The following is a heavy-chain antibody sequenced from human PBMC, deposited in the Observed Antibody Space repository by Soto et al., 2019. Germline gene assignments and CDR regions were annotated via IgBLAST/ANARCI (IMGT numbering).Heavy chain of an antibody. CDR3: AKAHVFRFLEWPDAFDI. D-gene: IGHD3-3*01. Sequence: EVQLLESGGGLVQPGGSLRLSCAASGFTFSRYAMSWVRQAPGKGLEWVSAISGSGGSTYYADSVKGLFTISRDNSKNTLYLQMNSLRADDTAIYYCAKAHVFRFLEWPDAFDIWGQGTMVTVSS. CDR1: GFTFSRYA. V-gene: IGHV3-23*01. J-gene: IGHJ3*02. CDR2: ISGSGGST.